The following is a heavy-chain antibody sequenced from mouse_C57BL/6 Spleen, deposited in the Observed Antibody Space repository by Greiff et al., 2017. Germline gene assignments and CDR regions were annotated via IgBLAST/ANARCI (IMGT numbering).Heavy chain of an antibody. V-gene: IGHV1-64*01. Sequence: QVQLQQPGAELVKPGASVKLSCKASGYTFTGYWMHWVKQRPGQGLEWIGMIHPNSGSTNYNEKFKSKATLTVDKSSSTAYMQLSSLTSEDSAVYFCARFYNGGYFDYWGQGTTLTVSS. D-gene: IGHD2-3*01. CDR3: ARFYNGGYFDY. CDR2: IHPNSGST. CDR1: GYTFTGYW. J-gene: IGHJ2*01.